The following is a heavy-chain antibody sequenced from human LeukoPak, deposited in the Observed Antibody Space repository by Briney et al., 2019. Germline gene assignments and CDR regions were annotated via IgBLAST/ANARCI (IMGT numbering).Heavy chain of an antibody. J-gene: IGHJ4*02. D-gene: IGHD3-22*01. Sequence: GASVKVSCKASGYTFTSNYMHWVRQAPGKGLEWMGGFDPEDGETVYAQKFQGRVTMTEDTSTDTAYMELSSLRSEDTAVYYCARDPGYDSSGYYYGYFDYWGLGTLVTVSS. CDR2: FDPEDGET. CDR3: ARDPGYDSSGYYYGYFDY. CDR1: GYTFTSNY. V-gene: IGHV1-24*01.